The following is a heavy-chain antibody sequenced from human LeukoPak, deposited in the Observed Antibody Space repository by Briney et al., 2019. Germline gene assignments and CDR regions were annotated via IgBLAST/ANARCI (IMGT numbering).Heavy chain of an antibody. CDR2: ISSNGGST. J-gene: IGHJ4*02. Sequence: GGSLRLSCSASGFTFSSYAMHWVRQAPGKGLEYVSAISSNGGSTYFADSVKGRFTISRDNSKNTLYLQMSSLRAEDTAVYYCVKKAVAGHFDYWGQGTLVTVSS. V-gene: IGHV3-64D*09. D-gene: IGHD6-19*01. CDR1: GFTFSSYA. CDR3: VKKAVAGHFDY.